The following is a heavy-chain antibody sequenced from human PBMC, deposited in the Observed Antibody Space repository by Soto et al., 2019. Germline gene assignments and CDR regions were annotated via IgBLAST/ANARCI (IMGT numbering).Heavy chain of an antibody. D-gene: IGHD3-10*01. CDR2: VHHSWGS. CDR3: ARQGFGPLHGLVDV. J-gene: IGHJ6*02. V-gene: IGHV4-59*08. CDR1: GGSISSYY. Sequence: QVQLQESGPGLVKPSETLSLSCTVSGGSISSYYWSWFRQSPGKRMEWIGYVHHSWGSSYNPSLPSRVAISLDTSTSQFSLKVTSVTATDPAVYYCARQGFGPLHGLVDVWGQGTTVTVSS.